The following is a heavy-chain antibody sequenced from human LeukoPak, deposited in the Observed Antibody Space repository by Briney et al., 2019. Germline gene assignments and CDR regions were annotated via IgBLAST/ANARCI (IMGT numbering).Heavy chain of an antibody. J-gene: IGHJ6*02. CDR3: AKDLLLWFGELLDQYYYYGMDV. V-gene: IGHV3-30*18. CDR1: GFTLSSYG. D-gene: IGHD3-10*01. CDR2: ISYDGSNK. Sequence: GGSLRLSCAASGFTLSSYGMHWVRQAPGKGLEWVAVISYDGSNKYYADSVKGRFTISRDNSKNTLYLQMNSLRAEDTAVYYCAKDLLLWFGELLDQYYYYGMDVWGQGTTVTVSS.